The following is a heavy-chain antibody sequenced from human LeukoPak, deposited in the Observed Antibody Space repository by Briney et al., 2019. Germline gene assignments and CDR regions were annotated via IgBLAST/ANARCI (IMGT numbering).Heavy chain of an antibody. D-gene: IGHD3-22*01. CDR2: ISGNGAGP. CDR3: AKPQYYYDSRRYSAGDH. CDR1: GFTFSSYA. V-gene: IGHV3-23*01. J-gene: IGHJ4*02. Sequence: GGALRLSFAASGFTFSSYAMSWVRQAPGKGLEWLSDISGNGAGPHYADSVKGRFTISRDNSRNTLYLQMNSLRAEDTAVYYCAKPQYYYDSRRYSAGDHWGQGTLVTVSS.